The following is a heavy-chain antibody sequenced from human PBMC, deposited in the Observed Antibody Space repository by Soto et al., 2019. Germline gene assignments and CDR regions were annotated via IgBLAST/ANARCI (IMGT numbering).Heavy chain of an antibody. CDR2: IKEDGFNE. CDR3: VWGTGWLMTD. D-gene: IGHD6-19*01. J-gene: IGHJ4*02. Sequence: EVQLVESGGGLVQPGGSLRLSCAASEITFSSFWMNWVRQAPGKELEWVANIKEDGFNEHYADSVKGRFTISRDKAKNSLYLQMNSLRVEDTAVYYCVWGTGWLMTDWGQGTLVAVSS. V-gene: IGHV3-7*04. CDR1: EITFSSFW.